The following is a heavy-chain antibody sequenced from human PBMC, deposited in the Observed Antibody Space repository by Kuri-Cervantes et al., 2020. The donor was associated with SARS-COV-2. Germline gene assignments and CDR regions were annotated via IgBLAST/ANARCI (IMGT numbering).Heavy chain of an antibody. CDR1: GFSFSDYY. Sequence: GGSLRLSCVAAGFSFSDYYMSWFSQAPGKGREWVSYIIGSGGYTNYADSVKGRFTISRDNAKNSVYLQMRSVSAEDTAVYYCARDLISVTGFFDFWGQGTQVTVSS. J-gene: IGHJ4*02. D-gene: IGHD3-9*01. CDR3: ARDLISVTGFFDF. V-gene: IGHV3-11*06. CDR2: IIGSGGYT.